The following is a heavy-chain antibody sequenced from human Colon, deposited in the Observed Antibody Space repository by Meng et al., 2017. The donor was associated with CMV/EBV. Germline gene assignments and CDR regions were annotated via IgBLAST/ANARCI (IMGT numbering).Heavy chain of an antibody. D-gene: IGHD6-13*01. J-gene: IGHJ4*02. CDR1: GHTFISFG. V-gene: IGHV1-3*01. Sequence: SCPASGHTFISFGFHWVRQAPGQSLEWMGWIDAGNGNTKYSQKFQGRLSVTMDASASKVYMDLTSLTSEDTAVYYCAAHRSRWSFDNWGQGTLVTVSS. CDR3: AAHRSRWSFDN. CDR2: IDAGNGNT.